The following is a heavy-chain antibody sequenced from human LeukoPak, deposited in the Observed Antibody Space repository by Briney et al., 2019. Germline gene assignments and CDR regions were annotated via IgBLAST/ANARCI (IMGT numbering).Heavy chain of an antibody. Sequence: GGSLRLSCAASGFSLSSQWMSWVRQAPGKGPEWGANIKEDGRQKSYVDSVKGRFTISRDDAKNTLYLQMNSLRAEDTAVYYCARAFSWGQGTLVTVSS. CDR2: IKEDGRQK. D-gene: IGHD3-16*01. V-gene: IGHV3-7*01. CDR1: GFSLSSQW. CDR3: ARAFS. J-gene: IGHJ5*02.